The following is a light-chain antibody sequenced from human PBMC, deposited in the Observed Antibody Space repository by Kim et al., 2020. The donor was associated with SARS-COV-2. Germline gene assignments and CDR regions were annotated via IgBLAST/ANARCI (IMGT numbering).Light chain of an antibody. Sequence: GENSIAGRGMHWYQQKPSQAPVLAIYYDSGRSSGLPDRYSGSGSGDTATLTISRVEAGNEADYYCQVCDSITDHWVFGGGTQLTVL. V-gene: IGLV3-21*04. J-gene: IGLJ3*02. CDR2: YDS. CDR1: SIAGRG. CDR3: QVCDSITDHWV.